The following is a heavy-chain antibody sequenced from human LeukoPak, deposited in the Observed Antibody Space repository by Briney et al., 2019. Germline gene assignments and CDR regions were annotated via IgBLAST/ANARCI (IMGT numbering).Heavy chain of an antibody. D-gene: IGHD3-22*01. CDR1: GGSISSGSYY. CDR2: IYTSGST. Sequence: QTSQTLSLTCTVSGGSISSGSYYWSWIRQPAGKGLEWIGRIYTSGSTNYNPSLKSRVTISVDTSKNQFSLKLSSVTAADTAVYYCARTGPYYDSSGYLYFDYWGQGTLVTVSS. J-gene: IGHJ4*02. V-gene: IGHV4-61*02. CDR3: ARTGPYYDSSGYLYFDY.